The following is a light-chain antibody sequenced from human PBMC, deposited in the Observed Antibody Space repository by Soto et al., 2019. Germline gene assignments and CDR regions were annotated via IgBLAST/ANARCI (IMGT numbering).Light chain of an antibody. Sequence: QSVLTQPASVSGSPGQSITISCTGPSGDVGGYNYVSWYQQHPGKAPKLMIYDVSNRPSGVSNRFSGSKSGNTASLTISGLQAEDEANYYCSSYTRTSTVVFGGGTKLTVL. CDR2: DVS. CDR3: SSYTRTSTVV. CDR1: SGDVGGYNY. J-gene: IGLJ2*01. V-gene: IGLV2-14*01.